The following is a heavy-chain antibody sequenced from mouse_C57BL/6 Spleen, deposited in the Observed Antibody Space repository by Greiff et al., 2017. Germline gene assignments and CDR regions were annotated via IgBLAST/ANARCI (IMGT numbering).Heavy chain of an antibody. Sequence: EVKLEESGGGLVKPGGSLKLSCAASGFTFSSYAMSWVRQTPEKRLEWVATISDGGSYTYYPDNVKGRFTISRDNAKNNLYLQMSHLKSEDTAMYYCARVGYGNYAIDYWGQGTSVTVSS. CDR3: ARVGYGNYAIDY. D-gene: IGHD2-1*01. J-gene: IGHJ4*01. CDR2: ISDGGSYT. CDR1: GFTFSSYA. V-gene: IGHV5-4*03.